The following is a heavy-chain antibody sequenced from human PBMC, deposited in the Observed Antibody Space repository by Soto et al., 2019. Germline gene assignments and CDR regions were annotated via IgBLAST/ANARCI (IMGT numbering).Heavy chain of an antibody. Sequence: XETLSLTCAVSGCSISSSNWWSWVRQPPVKGLEWIGEIYHSGSTNYNPSLKSRVTISVDKSKNQFSLKLSSVTAADTAVYYCARDPPGEIAVAGNDAFDIWGQGTMVTVS. J-gene: IGHJ3*02. CDR1: GCSISSSNW. V-gene: IGHV4-4*02. D-gene: IGHD6-19*01. CDR2: IYHSGST. CDR3: ARDPPGEIAVAGNDAFDI.